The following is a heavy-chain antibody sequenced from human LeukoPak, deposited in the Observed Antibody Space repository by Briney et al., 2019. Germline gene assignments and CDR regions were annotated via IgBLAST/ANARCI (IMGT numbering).Heavy chain of an antibody. V-gene: IGHV1-18*01. CDR3: ARDKKPGIAAAGDERDY. CDR2: ISAYNGNT. Sequence: ASVKVSCKASGYTFTSYGISWVRQAPGQGLEWMGWISAYNGNTNYAQKLQGRVTMTTDTSTSTAYMELRSLRSNDTAVYYCARDKKPGIAAAGDERDYWGQGTLVTVSS. CDR1: GYTFTSYG. D-gene: IGHD6-13*01. J-gene: IGHJ4*02.